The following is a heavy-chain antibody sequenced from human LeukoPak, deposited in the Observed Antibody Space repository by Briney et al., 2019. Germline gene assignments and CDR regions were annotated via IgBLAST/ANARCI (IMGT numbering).Heavy chain of an antibody. V-gene: IGHV1-2*02. CDR3: ARDRVTTNTPYFDS. CDR1: GFTFTGYY. Sequence: ASVKVSCKTFGFTFTGYYMHWVRQAPGQGLEWMGWINLNSGGTNYAQNFQGRVTMTRDTSITTAYMELSRLTSDDTAVYYCARDRVTTNTPYFDSWGQGTLVTVSS. D-gene: IGHD4-17*01. CDR2: INLNSGGT. J-gene: IGHJ4*02.